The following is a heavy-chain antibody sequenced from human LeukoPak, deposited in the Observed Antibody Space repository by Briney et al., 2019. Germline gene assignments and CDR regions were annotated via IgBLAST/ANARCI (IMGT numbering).Heavy chain of an antibody. J-gene: IGHJ6*03. CDR1: GGSISSGGYY. V-gene: IGHV4-61*08. Sequence: TSETLSLTCTVFGGSISSGGYYWSWIRQHPGKGLEWIGYIYYSGSTNYNPSLKSRVTISVDTSKNQFSLKLSSVTAADTAVYYCARQPYDFWSGYYMDVWGKGTTVTVSS. CDR2: IYYSGST. CDR3: ARQPYDFWSGYYMDV. D-gene: IGHD3-3*01.